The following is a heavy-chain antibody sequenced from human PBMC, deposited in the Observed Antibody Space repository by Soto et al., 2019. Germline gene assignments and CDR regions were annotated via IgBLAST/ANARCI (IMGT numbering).Heavy chain of an antibody. CDR2: SIPIQGRA. V-gene: IGHV1-69*02. Sequence: QVQLVQSGAEVRKPGSSVKVSCEASGGSFISYIFTWVRQAPGQGLEWMGRSIPIQGRADYALKFQDRVTITADRATQTVYMELRSLRPEDTSIYYCAKSLVFVDDAYMDVWGKGTTVTVSS. CDR3: AKSLVFVDDAYMDV. D-gene: IGHD2-21*01. J-gene: IGHJ6*03. CDR1: GGSFISYI.